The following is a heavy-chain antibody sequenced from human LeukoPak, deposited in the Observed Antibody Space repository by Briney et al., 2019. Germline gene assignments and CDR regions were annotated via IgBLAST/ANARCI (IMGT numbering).Heavy chain of an antibody. D-gene: IGHD2-15*01. Sequence: GGSLRLSCAASGFTVSSNYMNWVRQAPGKGLEWVSVIYSGGDTYYADSVKDRFTISRDNSKNTLYLQMNSLRAEDTAVYYCTSLRSKTPVQVYWGQGTLVTASS. CDR1: GFTVSSNY. V-gene: IGHV3-66*01. CDR3: TSLRSKTPVQVY. CDR2: IYSGGDT. J-gene: IGHJ4*02.